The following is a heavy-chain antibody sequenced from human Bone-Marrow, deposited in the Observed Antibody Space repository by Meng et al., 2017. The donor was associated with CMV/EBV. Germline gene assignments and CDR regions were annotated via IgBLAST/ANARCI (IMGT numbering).Heavy chain of an antibody. V-gene: IGHV4-61*01. CDR3: ARTRNECELWVGFDY. D-gene: IGHD1-26*01. CDR1: GGSVSSGSYY. J-gene: IGHJ4*02. Sequence: GSLRLSCTVSGGSVSSGSYYWSWIRQPPGKGLEWIGYIYYSGSTNYNPSLRSRVTISVDTYKNQFSLKLSSVTAADTAVYYCARTRNECELWVGFDYWGQGTLVTVSS. CDR2: IYYSGST.